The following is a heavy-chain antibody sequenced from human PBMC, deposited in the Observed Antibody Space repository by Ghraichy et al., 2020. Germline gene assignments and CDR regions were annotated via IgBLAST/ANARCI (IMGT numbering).Heavy chain of an antibody. J-gene: IGHJ5*02. D-gene: IGHD3-3*01. CDR3: AKDKPVAFGVGIRDNWFDP. V-gene: IGHV3-23*01. CDR2: ISGSGGST. Sequence: GGSLRLSCAASGFTFSSYAMSWVRQAPGKGLEWVSAISGSGGSTYYADSVKGRFTISRDNSKNTLYLQMNSLRAEDTAVYYCAKDKPVAFGVGIRDNWFDPWGQGTLVTVSS. CDR1: GFTFSSYA.